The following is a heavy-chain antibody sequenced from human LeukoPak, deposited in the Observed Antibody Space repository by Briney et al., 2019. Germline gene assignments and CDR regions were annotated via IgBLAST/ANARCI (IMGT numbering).Heavy chain of an antibody. CDR1: GFTVSSNY. CDR2: INHSGST. Sequence: SGGSLRLSCAASGFTVSSNYMSWVRQAPGKGLEWIGEINHSGSTNYNPSLKSRVTISVDTSKNQFSLKLSSVTAADTAVYYCARRRVRAWFDPWGQGTLVTVSS. V-gene: IGHV4-34*01. J-gene: IGHJ5*02. CDR3: ARRRVRAWFDP. D-gene: IGHD3-10*01.